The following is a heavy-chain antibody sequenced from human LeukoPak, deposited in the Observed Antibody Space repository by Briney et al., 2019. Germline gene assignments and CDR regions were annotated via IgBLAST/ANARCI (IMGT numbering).Heavy chain of an antibody. D-gene: IGHD2-2*01. V-gene: IGHV4-34*01. CDR3: ARARLYIVVVPAAHDAFDI. CDR2: INHSGST. Sequence: SETLSLTCAVYGGSFSGYYWSWLRQPPGKGLEWIGEINHSGSTNYNPSLKSRVTISVDTSKNQFSLKLSSVTAADTAVYYCARARLYIVVVPAAHDAFDIWGQGTMVTVSS. CDR1: GGSFSGYY. J-gene: IGHJ3*02.